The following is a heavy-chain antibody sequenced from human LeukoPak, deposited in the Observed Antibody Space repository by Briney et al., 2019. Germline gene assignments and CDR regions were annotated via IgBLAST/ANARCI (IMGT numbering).Heavy chain of an antibody. J-gene: IGHJ3*02. CDR1: GFTFSSYA. CDR3: ARDSSGYLRDAFDI. D-gene: IGHD6-19*01. CDR2: ISYDGSNK. Sequence: GGSLRLSCAASGFTFSSYAMHWVRQAPGKGLEWVAVISYDGSNKYYVDSVKGRFTISRDNSKNTLYLQMNSLRAEDTAVYYCARDSSGYLRDAFDIWGQGTMVTVSS. V-gene: IGHV3-30-3*01.